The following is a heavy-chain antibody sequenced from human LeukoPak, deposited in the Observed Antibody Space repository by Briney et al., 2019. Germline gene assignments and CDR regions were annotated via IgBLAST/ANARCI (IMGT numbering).Heavy chain of an antibody. V-gene: IGHV4-34*01. CDR1: GGTFSGYY. Sequence: SETLSLTCAVYGGTFSGYYWNWIRQPPGKGLEWIGEINHSGTTNYNPSLKSRVTLSVDTSKNQFSLTLSSVTAADTAVYYCARVTYSSSSMSLDGFDIWGQGTMVTVSS. J-gene: IGHJ3*02. D-gene: IGHD6-6*01. CDR2: INHSGTT. CDR3: ARVTYSSSSMSLDGFDI.